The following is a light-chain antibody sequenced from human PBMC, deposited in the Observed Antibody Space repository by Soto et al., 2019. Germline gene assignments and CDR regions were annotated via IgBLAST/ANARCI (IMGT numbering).Light chain of an antibody. CDR1: SSDVGGYNY. Sequence: QSVLTQPASVSGSPGQSITISCTGTSSDVGGYNYVSWYQHHPGKAPTLMIYNVSNRPSGVSNRFSGSKSGNTASLTISGLQAEDEADYYCSSYXGSGTPVLGTGTKVTVL. J-gene: IGLJ1*01. CDR3: SSYXGSGTPV. CDR2: NVS. V-gene: IGLV2-14*03.